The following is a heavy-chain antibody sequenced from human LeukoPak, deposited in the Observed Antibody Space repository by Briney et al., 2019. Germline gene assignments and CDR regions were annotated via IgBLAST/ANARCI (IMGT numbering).Heavy chain of an antibody. J-gene: IGHJ4*02. V-gene: IGHV3-7*01. CDR3: STGQRGFGYPHFDF. CDR2: IKQDGSQK. Sequence: GGSLGLSCAASGFTFSSYAMHWVRQAPGKGPEWVANIKQDGSQKYYPDSVRGRFTITRDNAKNSLFLHMNSLRVEDTAVYYCSTGQRGFGYPHFDFWGQGVLVTVSS. CDR1: GFTFSSYA. D-gene: IGHD3-22*01.